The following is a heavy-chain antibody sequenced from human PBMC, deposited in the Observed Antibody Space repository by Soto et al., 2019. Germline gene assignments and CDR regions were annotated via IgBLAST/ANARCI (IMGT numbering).Heavy chain of an antibody. CDR3: FINTPGNYYCMVV. CDR2: IYPGDSDT. D-gene: IGHD2-15*01. V-gene: IGHV5-51*01. J-gene: IGHJ6*02. CDR1: GYSSTSYW. Sequence: PGESLKISCKGSGYSSTSYWIGWVRQMPGKGLEWMGIIYPGDSDTRYSPSFQGQVTISADKSISTAYLQWSSLKASDTAMYYCFINTPGNYYCMVVSCPGPTASVFS.